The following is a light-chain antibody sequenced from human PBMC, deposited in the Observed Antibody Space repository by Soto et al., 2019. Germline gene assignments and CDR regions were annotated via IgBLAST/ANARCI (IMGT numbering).Light chain of an antibody. CDR2: DVS. CDR3: SSYTSSSTYV. CDR1: SSDVGGYNY. Sequence: QSVLTQPASVSGSPGQSIAISCTGASSDVGGYNYVSWYQQHPGKAPKLMIYDVSNRPSGVPDRFSGSKSGNTASLTISGLQAVDEGDYYCSSYTSSSTYVFGTGTKVTVL. V-gene: IGLV2-14*03. J-gene: IGLJ1*01.